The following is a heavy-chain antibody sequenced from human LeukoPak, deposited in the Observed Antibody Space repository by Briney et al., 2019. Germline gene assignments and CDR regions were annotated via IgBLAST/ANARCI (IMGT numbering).Heavy chain of an antibody. V-gene: IGHV4-61*01. CDR2: IYYSGST. Sequence: SETLSLTCTVSGYSISSGYCWGWIRQPPGKGLEWIGYIYYSGSTNYNPSLKSRVTISVDTSKNQFSLKLSSVTAADTAVYYCAREVYMVRGIEYFDLWGRGTLVTVSS. J-gene: IGHJ2*01. D-gene: IGHD3-10*01. CDR1: GYSISSGYC. CDR3: AREVYMVRGIEYFDL.